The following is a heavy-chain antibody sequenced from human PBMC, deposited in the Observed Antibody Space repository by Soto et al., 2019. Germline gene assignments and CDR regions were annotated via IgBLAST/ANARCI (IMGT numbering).Heavy chain of an antibody. CDR3: ARGFTRRHCSSTSCYDGNWFDP. CDR1: GGSFSGYY. D-gene: IGHD2-2*01. V-gene: IGHV4-34*01. CDR2: INHSGST. Sequence: SETLSLTCAVYGGSFSGYYWSWIRQPPGKGLEWIGEINHSGSTNYNPSLKSRVTISVDTSKNQFSLKLSSVTAADTAVYYCARGFTRRHCSSTSCYDGNWFDPWGQGTLVTVSS. J-gene: IGHJ5*02.